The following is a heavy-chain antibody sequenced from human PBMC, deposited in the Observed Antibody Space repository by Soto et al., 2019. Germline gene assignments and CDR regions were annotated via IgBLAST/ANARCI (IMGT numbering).Heavy chain of an antibody. CDR1: GNTLTELS. D-gene: IGHD3-22*01. V-gene: IGHV1-46*01. Sequence: ASVKVSCKVSGNTLTELSIHWVRQAPGQGLEWMGIINPSGGSTSYAQKLQSRVTMTRDTSATTAYMELSSLRSEDTAVYYCAIASRGYYYDSSGYYPGHGMDVWGQGTTVTVSS. CDR3: AIASRGYYYDSSGYYPGHGMDV. J-gene: IGHJ6*02. CDR2: INPSGGST.